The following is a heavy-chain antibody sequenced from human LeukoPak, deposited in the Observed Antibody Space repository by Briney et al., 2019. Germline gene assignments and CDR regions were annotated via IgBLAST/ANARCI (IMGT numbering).Heavy chain of an antibody. CDR2: IIPILGIA. Sequence: GASVKVSCKASGGTFSSYAISWVRQAPGQGLERMGRIIPILGIANYAQKFQGRVTITADKSTSTAYIELSSLRSEDTAVYYCARLYDFWSGYYPPINWFDPWGQGTLVTVSS. V-gene: IGHV1-69*04. J-gene: IGHJ5*02. D-gene: IGHD3-3*01. CDR3: ARLYDFWSGYYPPINWFDP. CDR1: GGTFSSYA.